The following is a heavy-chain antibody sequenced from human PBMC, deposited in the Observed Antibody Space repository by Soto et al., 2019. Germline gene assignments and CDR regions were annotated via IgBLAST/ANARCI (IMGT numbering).Heavy chain of an antibody. Sequence: GGSLRLSCAASGFTFSSYAMSWVRQAPGKGLEWVSAISGSGGSTYYADSVKGRFTISRDNSKNTLYLQMNSLRAEDTAVYYCAKFSMVRGAASWFDPWCQGTLLTVSS. J-gene: IGHJ5*02. CDR1: GFTFSSYA. D-gene: IGHD3-10*01. CDR3: AKFSMVRGAASWFDP. CDR2: ISGSGGST. V-gene: IGHV3-23*01.